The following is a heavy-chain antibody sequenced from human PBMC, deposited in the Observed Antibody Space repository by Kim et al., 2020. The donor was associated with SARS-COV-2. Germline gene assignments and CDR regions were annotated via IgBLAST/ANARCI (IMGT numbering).Heavy chain of an antibody. D-gene: IGHD3-10*01. Sequence: SETLSLTCTVSGGSISSYYWSWIRQPPGKGLEWFGYIYYSGSTNYNPPLKSRVTISVDTSKNQFSLKLSSVTAADTAVYYCARHTMVRGVISEAYFDYWG. CDR3: ARHTMVRGVISEAYFDY. V-gene: IGHV4-59*08. CDR2: IYYSGST. J-gene: IGHJ4*01. CDR1: GGSISSYY.